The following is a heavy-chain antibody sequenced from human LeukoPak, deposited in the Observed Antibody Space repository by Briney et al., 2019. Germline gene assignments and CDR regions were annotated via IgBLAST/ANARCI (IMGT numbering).Heavy chain of an antibody. CDR3: ARSPRNPRGDVSSTFGY. J-gene: IGHJ4*02. V-gene: IGHV3-74*01. D-gene: IGHD3-10*01. CDR2: INSDGSRI. Sequence: GGSLRLSCAASGFTFTSYWMHWVRQAPGKGLVWVSRINSDGSRIDYADSVKGRFTISRDNAKNTVYLQLNSLRADDTAVYYCARSPRNPRGDVSSTFGYWGQGTLVTVSS. CDR1: GFTFTSYW.